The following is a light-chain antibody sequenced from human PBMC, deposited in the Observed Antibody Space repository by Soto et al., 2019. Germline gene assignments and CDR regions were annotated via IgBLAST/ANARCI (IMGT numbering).Light chain of an antibody. CDR1: SSNIWAFYD. CDR2: GNI. Sequence: QSLLTQPPSVSGAPGQRVTISCTGSSSNIWAFYDLHWYQQRPGRSPKLLIFGNINRPAGVPDRFSGSKSVTSASLAITGLHAEDEGAYYCQSHDSTLSXRYVLGTGTKVXV. V-gene: IGLV1-40*01. CDR3: QSHDSTLSXRYV. J-gene: IGLJ1*01.